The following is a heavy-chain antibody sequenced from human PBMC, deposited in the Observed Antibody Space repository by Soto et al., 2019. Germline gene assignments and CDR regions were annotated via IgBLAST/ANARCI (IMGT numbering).Heavy chain of an antibody. CDR2: IHYSGST. V-gene: IGHV4-59*01. CDR1: GASIGSYY. D-gene: IGHD4-17*01. CDR3: ARVGWTTVGYYFDY. J-gene: IGHJ4*02. Sequence: SETLSLTCTVSGASIGSYYWSWIRQPPGKGLEWIGYIHYSGSTKYNPSLKSRVTRSIDTSKNQFSLKLSAVTAADTAVYYCARVGWTTVGYYFDYWGLGALVTVS.